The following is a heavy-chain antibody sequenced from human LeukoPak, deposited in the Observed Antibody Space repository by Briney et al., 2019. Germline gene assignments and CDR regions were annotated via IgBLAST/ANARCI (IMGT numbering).Heavy chain of an antibody. CDR2: INPNSSGT. V-gene: IGHV1-2*02. CDR1: GYTFTGYY. D-gene: IGHD6-13*01. CDR3: ARVPRGVAAGYYFDC. J-gene: IGHJ4*02. Sequence: GASVKVSCKASGYTFTGYYMHWVRQAPGQGLEWMGWINPNSSGTNYAQKFQGRVTMTRDTSISTAYMELSRLGSDDTAVYYCARVPRGVAAGYYFDCWGQGILVTVSS.